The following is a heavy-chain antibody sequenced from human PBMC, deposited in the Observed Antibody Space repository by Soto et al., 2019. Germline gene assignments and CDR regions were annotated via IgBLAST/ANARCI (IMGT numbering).Heavy chain of an antibody. CDR3: ARGGNWNYDY. J-gene: IGHJ4*02. CDR1: GGSISSGGYY. CDR2: IYYSGST. D-gene: IGHD1-7*01. Sequence: SETLSLTCTVSGGSISSGGYYWSWIRQHPGKGLEWIGYIYYSGSTYYNPSLKSRVTISVDTSKNQFSLKLSSVTAAETAVYYCARGGNWNYDYWGKGTLVTVSS. V-gene: IGHV4-31*03.